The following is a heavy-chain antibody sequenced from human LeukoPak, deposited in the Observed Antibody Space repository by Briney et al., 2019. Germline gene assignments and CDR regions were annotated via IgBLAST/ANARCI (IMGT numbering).Heavy chain of an antibody. CDR3: ARDRPASGSWSHDY. V-gene: IGHV3-21*01. CDR2: ISSSSSYI. D-gene: IGHD3-10*01. CDR1: GFTFSSYS. Sequence: PGGSLRLSCAASGFTFSSYSMNWVRQAPGKGLEWVSSISSSSSYIYYADSVKGRFTISRDNAKNSLYLQMNSLRAEDTAVYYCARDRPASGSWSHDYWGQGTLVTVSS. J-gene: IGHJ4*02.